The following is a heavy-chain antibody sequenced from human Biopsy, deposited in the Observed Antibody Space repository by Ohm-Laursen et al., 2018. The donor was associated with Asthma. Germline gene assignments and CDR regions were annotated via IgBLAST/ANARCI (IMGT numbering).Heavy chain of an antibody. J-gene: IGHJ3*02. CDR3: VRDGTDDAFDI. Sequence: SLRLSCTASGFSFSNFAIHWVRQAPGKGLEWVGVISKNASTQDYVDSVKGRFTMARDNSKNTLDLQMNSLREEDTAVYYCVRDGTDDAFDIWGQGTVVSVSS. CDR2: ISKNASTQ. CDR1: GFSFSNFA. D-gene: IGHD1-1*01. V-gene: IGHV3-30*01.